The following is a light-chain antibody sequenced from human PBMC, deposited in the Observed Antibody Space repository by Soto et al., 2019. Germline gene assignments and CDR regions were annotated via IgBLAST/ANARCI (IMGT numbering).Light chain of an antibody. CDR2: GAS. Sequence: EIVMTQSPATLSVSPGERATLSFMASQSVSGHYWSQLKPGQAPRLLIYGASTRATGIPARFSGSGSGTDFTLTISRLEPEDFAVYYCQQYGSSPRWTFGQGTKVDIK. V-gene: IGKV3-20*01. J-gene: IGKJ1*01. CDR1: QSVSGHY. CDR3: QQYGSSPRWT.